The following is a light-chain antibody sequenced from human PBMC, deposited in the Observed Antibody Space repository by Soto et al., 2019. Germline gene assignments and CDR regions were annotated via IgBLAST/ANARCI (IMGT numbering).Light chain of an antibody. J-gene: IGKJ1*01. CDR3: QHYSGDRAT. CDR2: EVS. V-gene: IGKV1-16*01. CDR1: QDISNY. Sequence: DIQMTQSPSSLSASVGDRVTITCQASQDISNYLNWYQHKPGKAPNLLIYEVSTLHSGVPSRFSGSGSGTEFTLTISSLRPDDFATYYCQHYSGDRATFGQGTKVDIK.